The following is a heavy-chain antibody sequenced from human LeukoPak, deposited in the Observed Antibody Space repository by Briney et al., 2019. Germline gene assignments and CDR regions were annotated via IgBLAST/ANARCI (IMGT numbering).Heavy chain of an antibody. CDR1: GFTVSSNY. D-gene: IGHD3-10*01. CDR3: ARHPYYYGSGSYYKDY. CDR2: INHSGST. Sequence: GSLRLSCAASGFTVSSNYMSWVRQAPGKGLEWIGEINHSGSTNYNPSLKSRVTISVDTSKNQFSLKLSSVTAADTAVYYCARHPYYYGSGSYYKDYWGQGTLVTVSS. V-gene: IGHV4-34*01. J-gene: IGHJ4*02.